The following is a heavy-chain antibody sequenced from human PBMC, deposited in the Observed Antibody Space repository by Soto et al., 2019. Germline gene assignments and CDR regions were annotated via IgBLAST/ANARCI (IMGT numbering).Heavy chain of an antibody. CDR3: AKRRSYYYIYGVGV. Sequence: GGSLRLSCAASRFTFSSCAMGWVRQAPVKGLEWVLDNIDSGVSTYYANPVKGRFTISRYHSKSTLYLQMNSLRAEDTAFYYCAKRRSYYYIYGVGVWGQETTVTVSS. CDR2: NIDSGVST. CDR1: RFTFSSCA. J-gene: IGHJ6*02. V-gene: IGHV3-23*01.